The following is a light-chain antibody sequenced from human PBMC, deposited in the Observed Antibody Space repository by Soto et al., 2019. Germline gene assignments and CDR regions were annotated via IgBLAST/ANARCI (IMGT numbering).Light chain of an antibody. CDR2: GAS. CDR1: QSVSSNH. V-gene: IGKV3-20*01. CDR3: QQYGSSYPWT. Sequence: EIVLTQSPGTLSLSPGERATLSCRASQSVSSNHLAWYQQKRGQPPRLLIYGASSRATGTPGRFSGSGSGTDFTLTIRRLEPEDFAVYYCQQYGSSYPWTFGQGTKVDIK. J-gene: IGKJ1*01.